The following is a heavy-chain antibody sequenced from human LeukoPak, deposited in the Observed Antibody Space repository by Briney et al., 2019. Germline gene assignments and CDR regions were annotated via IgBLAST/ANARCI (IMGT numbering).Heavy chain of an antibody. V-gene: IGHV4-59*01. J-gene: IGHJ5*02. CDR1: GGSISSYY. Sequence: SETLSLTCTVSGGSISSYYWSWIRQPPGKGLEWIGYVYYSGTTNYNPSLKSRVTISVDTSKNQFSLKLSSVTAADTAVYYCAGDERRGRYGHWFDPWGQGTLVTVSS. CDR3: AGDERRGRYGHWFDP. D-gene: IGHD3-16*01. CDR2: VYYSGTT.